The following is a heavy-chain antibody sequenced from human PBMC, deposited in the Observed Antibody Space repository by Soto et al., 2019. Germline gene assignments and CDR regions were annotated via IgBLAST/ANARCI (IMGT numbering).Heavy chain of an antibody. CDR2: IYFSGST. CDR1: GGSISSYY. D-gene: IGHD5-12*01. V-gene: IGHV4-59*01. CDR3: ATLEMATYYYFDY. J-gene: IGHJ4*02. Sequence: SETLSLTCTVSGGSISSYYWSWIRQPPGKGLEWIGYIYFSGSTNYSPSLKSRVTISVDTSKNQFSLNLSSVTAADTAVYYCATLEMATYYYFDYWGQGTLVTVSS.